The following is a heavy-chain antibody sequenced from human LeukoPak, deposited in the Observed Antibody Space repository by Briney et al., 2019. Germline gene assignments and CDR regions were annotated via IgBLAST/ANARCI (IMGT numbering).Heavy chain of an antibody. D-gene: IGHD1/OR15-1a*01. CDR1: GDTFSGYC. V-gene: IGHV3-72*01. J-gene: IGHJ3*02. CDR3: SREGEQGYQSAFDI. Sequence: PGGSLRLTCAASGDTFSGYCWNWVLQAPGKGLEWVGRIRRRRNGYTTEFDASLKGRFTVSRDDSQNYKHLHMNSLKTEDKAEYHCSREGEQGYQSAFDIWGQGTMVTVSS. CDR2: IRRRRNGYTT.